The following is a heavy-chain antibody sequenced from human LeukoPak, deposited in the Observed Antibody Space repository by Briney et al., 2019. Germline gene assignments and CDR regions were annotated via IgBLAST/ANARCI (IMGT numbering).Heavy chain of an antibody. D-gene: IGHD3-3*01. V-gene: IGHV3-23*01. Sequence: PGGSLRLSCAASGFTFSSYAMSWVRQAPGKGLEWVSAISGSGGSTYYADSVKGRFTISRDNSKNTLYLQMNSLRAEDTAVYYCASITIFGVVIITEKRNDYWGQGTLVTVSS. CDR2: ISGSGGST. J-gene: IGHJ4*02. CDR3: ASITIFGVVIITEKRNDY. CDR1: GFTFSSYA.